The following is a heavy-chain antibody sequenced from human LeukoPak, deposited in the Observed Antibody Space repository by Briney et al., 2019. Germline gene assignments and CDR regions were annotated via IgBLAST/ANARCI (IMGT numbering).Heavy chain of an antibody. CDR1: GFTFSSYA. V-gene: IGHV3-23*01. Sequence: GGSLRPSCAASGFTFSSYAMSWVRQAPGKGLEWVSAISGSGGSTYYADSVKGRFTISRDNSKNTLYLQMNSLRAEDTAVYYCAKGSLAYCGGDCYGRYFDYWGQGTLVTVSS. CDR3: AKGSLAYCGGDCYGRYFDY. CDR2: ISGSGGST. D-gene: IGHD2-21*02. J-gene: IGHJ4*02.